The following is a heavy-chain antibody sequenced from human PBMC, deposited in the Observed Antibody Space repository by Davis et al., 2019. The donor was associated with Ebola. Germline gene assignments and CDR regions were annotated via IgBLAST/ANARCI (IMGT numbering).Heavy chain of an antibody. CDR2: IIPMFGAA. CDR3: GRSGSYHYYNGMDV. V-gene: IGHV1-69*13. CDR1: GGTFSSYT. Sequence: AASVKVSCKASGGTFSSYTISWVRQAPGQGLEWMGGIIPMFGAANYAQKFQGRLTITADESTTTAYMELSSLRSEDTAVYYCGRSGSYHYYNGMDVWGKGTTVTVSS. D-gene: IGHD3-10*01. J-gene: IGHJ6*04.